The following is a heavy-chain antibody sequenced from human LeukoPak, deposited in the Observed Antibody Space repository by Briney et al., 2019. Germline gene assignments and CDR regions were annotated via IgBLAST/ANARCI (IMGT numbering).Heavy chain of an antibody. CDR3: IRPQTGGADMDV. D-gene: IGHD1-26*01. CDR2: IRSKANSYAT. J-gene: IGHJ6*03. V-gene: IGHV3-73*01. CDR1: GFTISGSA. Sequence: PGGSLRLSCAASGFTISGSAMHWVRQASGKGLEWVGRIRSKANSYATAYAASVKGRFTISRDDSKNTAYLQMNSLKTEDTAVYYCIRPQTGGADMDVWGKGTTVTVSS.